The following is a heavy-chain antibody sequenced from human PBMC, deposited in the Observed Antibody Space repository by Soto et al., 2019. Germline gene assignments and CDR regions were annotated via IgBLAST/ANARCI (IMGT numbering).Heavy chain of an antibody. CDR1: RFTFSDYY. CDR2: ITYNGDTI. V-gene: IGHV3-11*01. CDR3: ATLRPTNTGGTFDI. Sequence: QVQLVESGGGLVKPGGSLRLSCAASRFTFSDYYMTWIRQAPGKGLEWLSYITYNGDTIYYADCVKGRFTISRDNAHNSLYLEMNSLSAEDTAIYYCATLRPTNTGGTFDIWGQGTMVPVSS. D-gene: IGHD3-16*01. J-gene: IGHJ3*02.